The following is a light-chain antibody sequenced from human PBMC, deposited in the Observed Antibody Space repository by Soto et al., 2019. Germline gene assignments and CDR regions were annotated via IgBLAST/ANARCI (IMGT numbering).Light chain of an antibody. CDR3: EQRNSWPLT. V-gene: IGKV3-11*01. J-gene: IGKJ4*01. CDR1: QSVSSY. CDR2: DAS. Sequence: EIVLTQSPATLSLSPGERATLSCRASQSVSSYLAWYQQKPGQAPRLLIYDASNSATGIPARFSGSGSGTDFTLTISGLEPEDFAVYYCEQRNSWPLTVGGGTKVELK.